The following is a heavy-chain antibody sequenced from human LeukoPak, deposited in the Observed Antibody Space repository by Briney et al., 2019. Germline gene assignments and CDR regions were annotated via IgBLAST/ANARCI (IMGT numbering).Heavy chain of an antibody. CDR3: ARDHSNWNYAPDF. J-gene: IGHJ4*02. CDR1: GYMFNIYG. D-gene: IGHD1-7*01. CDR2: ISASNGNT. V-gene: IGHV1-18*01. Sequence: GASVKVSCKASGYMFNIYGISWVRQAPGQGLQWLGWISASNGNTNYAQKFRDRVTMSTDTSTGTAYLDVRSLTSDDTAVYYCARDHSNWNYAPDFWGQGTLVIVSS.